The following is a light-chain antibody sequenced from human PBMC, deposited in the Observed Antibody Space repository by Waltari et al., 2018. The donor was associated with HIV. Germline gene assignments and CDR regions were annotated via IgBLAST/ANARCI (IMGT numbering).Light chain of an antibody. CDR1: SSTLANEY. Sequence: QFVLTQPLSVSADPGPTVTISCSGSSSTLANEYVSWYQHVPGATPQLLIYDKNKRPSGIPDRFSGSKAGTSATLDITGLQTGDEADYYCGTWDPRLSVGVFGGGTKLTVL. V-gene: IGLV1-51*01. J-gene: IGLJ2*01. CDR2: DKN. CDR3: GTWDPRLSVGV.